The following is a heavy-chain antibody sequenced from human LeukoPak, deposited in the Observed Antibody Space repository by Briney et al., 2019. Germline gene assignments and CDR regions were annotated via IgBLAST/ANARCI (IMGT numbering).Heavy chain of an antibody. J-gene: IGHJ4*02. CDR3: ARDPGSSSFDL. Sequence: GGSLRLSCAASGFGFSTYWMSWVRQTPEKGLEFVANINQDASVRNYMDSLKGRCTISRDNAKKSVYLEINSLRADDTAVYYCARDPGSSSFDLWGQGALVTVSS. V-gene: IGHV3-7*01. CDR2: INQDASVR. CDR1: GFGFSTYW. D-gene: IGHD6-13*01.